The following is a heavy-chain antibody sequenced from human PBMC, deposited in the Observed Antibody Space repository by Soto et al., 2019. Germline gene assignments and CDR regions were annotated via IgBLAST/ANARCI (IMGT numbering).Heavy chain of an antibody. Sequence: EVQLVESGGGLVQPGGSLRLSCAASGFTFSDHYMDWVRQAPGKGLEWVGRTRNKANSYTTEYAASVKGRFTISRDDSKTSLYLQMNSLKTEDTAVYYCARGATARTNYYYGLDAWGQGTTVTVSS. V-gene: IGHV3-72*01. CDR1: GFTFSDHY. CDR2: TRNKANSYTT. D-gene: IGHD1-1*01. J-gene: IGHJ6*02. CDR3: ARGATARTNYYYGLDA.